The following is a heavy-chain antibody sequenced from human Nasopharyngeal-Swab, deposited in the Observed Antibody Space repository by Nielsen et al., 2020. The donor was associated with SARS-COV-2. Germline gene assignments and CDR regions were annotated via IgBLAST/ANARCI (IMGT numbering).Heavy chain of an antibody. CDR2: IYYSGST. CDR3: ATSTISNLYYYYGMDV. Sequence: SETLSLTCTVSGGSISSYYWSWIRQPPGKGLEWIGYIYYSGSTNYNPSLKSRVTISVYTSKNQFSLKLSSVTAADTAVYYCATSTISNLYYYYGMDVWGQGTTVTVSS. CDR1: GGSISSYY. D-gene: IGHD3-9*01. V-gene: IGHV4-59*01. J-gene: IGHJ6*02.